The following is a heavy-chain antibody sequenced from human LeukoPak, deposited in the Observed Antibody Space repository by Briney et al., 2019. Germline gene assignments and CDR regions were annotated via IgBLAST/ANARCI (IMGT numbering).Heavy chain of an antibody. CDR1: GFTVSSNY. CDR2: IYSGGST. J-gene: IGHJ4*02. Sequence: GSLRLSCAASGFTVSSNYMSWVRQAPGKGLEWVSVIYSGGSTYYADSVKGRFTISRDNSKNTLYLQMNSLKTEDTAVYYCTTGGYRCGDDYWGQGTLVTVSS. D-gene: IGHD2-21*02. CDR3: TTGGYRCGDDY. V-gene: IGHV3-53*01.